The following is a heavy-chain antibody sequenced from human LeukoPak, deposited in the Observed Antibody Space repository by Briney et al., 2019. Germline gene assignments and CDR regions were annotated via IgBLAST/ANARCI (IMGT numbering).Heavy chain of an antibody. D-gene: IGHD6-13*01. CDR3: ARDPGIAAAVSWFDP. CDR2: INHSGST. V-gene: IGHV4-34*01. Sequence: SEALSLTCAVYGGSFSGYYWSWIRQPPGKGLEWIGEINHSGSTNYNPSLKSRVTISVDTSKNQFSLKLSSVTAADTAVYYCARDPGIAAAVSWFDPWGQGTLVTVSP. CDR1: GGSFSGYY. J-gene: IGHJ5*02.